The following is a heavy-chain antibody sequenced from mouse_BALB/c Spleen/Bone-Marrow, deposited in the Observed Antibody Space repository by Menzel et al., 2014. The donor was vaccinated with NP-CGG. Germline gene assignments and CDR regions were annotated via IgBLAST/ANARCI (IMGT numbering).Heavy chain of an antibody. CDR3: TRRYYYGSSYYFDY. CDR1: GFTFSDYW. D-gene: IGHD1-1*01. CDR2: IRLKSNNYAT. V-gene: IGHV6-6*02. J-gene: IGHJ2*01. Sequence: EVHLVESGGGLVQPGGSMKLSCVASGFTFSDYWMNWVRQSPEKGLEWVAEIRLKSNNYATHYAESVKGRFTISRDDSKSSVYQQMNNLRAEDTGIYYCTRRYYYGSSYYFDYWGQGTTLTVSS.